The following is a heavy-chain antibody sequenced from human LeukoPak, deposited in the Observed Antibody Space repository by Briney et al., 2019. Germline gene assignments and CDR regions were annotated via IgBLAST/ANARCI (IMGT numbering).Heavy chain of an antibody. V-gene: IGHV4-59*01. D-gene: IGHD3-22*01. Sequence: PSETLSLTCTVSGGSISSYYWSWIRQPPGKGLEWIGYIYYSGSTNYNPSLKSRVTISVGTSKNQFSLKLSSVTAADTAVYYCARGLNTYFDYWGQGTLVTVSS. CDR2: IYYSGST. J-gene: IGHJ4*02. CDR3: ARGLNTYFDY. CDR1: GGSISSYY.